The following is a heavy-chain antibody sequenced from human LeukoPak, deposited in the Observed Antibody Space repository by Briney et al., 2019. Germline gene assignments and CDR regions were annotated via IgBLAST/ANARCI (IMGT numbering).Heavy chain of an antibody. D-gene: IGHD4-17*01. CDR1: GCFLSRYY. CDR2: IYTSGST. V-gene: IGHV4-4*07. Sequence: SETLSLTCTDSGCFLSRYYWSWIRQPAGPGLEWIGRIYTSGSTNYNPSLKSRVTMSVDTSKNQFALKLSSVTAADTAVYYCARDRGYGDYVFYFDYWGQGTLVTVSS. CDR3: ARDRGYGDYVFYFDY. J-gene: IGHJ4*02.